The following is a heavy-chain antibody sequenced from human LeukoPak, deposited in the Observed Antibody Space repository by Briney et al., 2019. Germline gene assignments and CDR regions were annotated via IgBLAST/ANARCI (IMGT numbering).Heavy chain of an antibody. D-gene: IGHD6-13*01. J-gene: IGHJ3*02. V-gene: IGHV3-7*04. CDR3: ARSSSWYPHDAFDI. CDR2: IQQDGSEK. Sequence: GGSLRLSCAASGFTFSSYWMSWVRQAPGKGLEWVANIQQDGSEKYYVDSVKGRFTISRDNAKNSLYLQMNSLRAEDTAVYYCARSSSWYPHDAFDIWGQGTMVTVSS. CDR1: GFTFSSYW.